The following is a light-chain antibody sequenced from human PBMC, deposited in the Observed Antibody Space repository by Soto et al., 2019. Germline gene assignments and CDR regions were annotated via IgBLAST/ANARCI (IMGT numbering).Light chain of an antibody. J-gene: IGKJ1*01. CDR2: DAS. Sequence: DILMTQSPSSLSSSVGDRVTISCRASQGISDALGWYQQKPGKAPTRLIYDASSLQSGVPSRFSGSGSGTEFTLTISSLQPEDFATYYCLQHNRYPQTFGQGTKVEIK. CDR3: LQHNRYPQT. V-gene: IGKV1-17*01. CDR1: QGISDA.